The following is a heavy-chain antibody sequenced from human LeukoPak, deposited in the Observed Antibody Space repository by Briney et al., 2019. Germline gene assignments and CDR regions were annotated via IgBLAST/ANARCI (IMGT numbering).Heavy chain of an antibody. Sequence: GASLRLSCAASGFIFSNYAMSWVRQAPGKGLEWVSAIGGRDGYTYYADSVKGRFTISRDNSKNTLYLQMNSLRAEDTAVYYCAKASLNSGSYPFDYWGQGTLVTVSS. V-gene: IGHV3-23*01. CDR1: GFIFSNYA. CDR3: AKASLNSGSYPFDY. CDR2: IGGRDGYT. J-gene: IGHJ4*02. D-gene: IGHD1-26*01.